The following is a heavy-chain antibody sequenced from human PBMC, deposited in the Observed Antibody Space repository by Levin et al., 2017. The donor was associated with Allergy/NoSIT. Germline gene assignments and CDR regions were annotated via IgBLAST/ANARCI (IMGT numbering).Heavy chain of an antibody. CDR3: TTDYTGLYYDFWSGYYG. D-gene: IGHD3-3*01. CDR1: GFTFSNAW. CDR2: VKSETDGGTT. Sequence: GGSLRLSCAASGFTFSNAWMSWVRQAPGKGLEWVGRVKSETDGGTTDYAASVKGRFTISRDDSEYTLYLQMNSLKTEDTAVYYCTTDYTGLYYDFWSGYYGWGQGTLVTVSS. J-gene: IGHJ4*02. V-gene: IGHV3-15*01.